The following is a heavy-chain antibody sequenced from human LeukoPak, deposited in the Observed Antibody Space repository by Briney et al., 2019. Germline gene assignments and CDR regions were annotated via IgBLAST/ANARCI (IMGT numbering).Heavy chain of an antibody. CDR2: INTNTGNP. CDR3: ARDLLRFLEWTTGD. V-gene: IGHV7-4-1*02. J-gene: IGHJ4*02. D-gene: IGHD3-3*01. Sequence: GASVKVSCKASGYTFTSYVMNWVRQAPGQGLEWMGWINTNTGNPTYAQGYTGRFVFSLDTSVSTAYLQISSLKAEDTAVYYCARDLLRFLEWTTGDWGQGTLVTVSS. CDR1: GYTFTSYV.